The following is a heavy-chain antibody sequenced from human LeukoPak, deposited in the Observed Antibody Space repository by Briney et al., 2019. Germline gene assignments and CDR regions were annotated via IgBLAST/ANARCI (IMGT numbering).Heavy chain of an antibody. D-gene: IGHD6-13*01. CDR2: ISAYNGKT. CDR3: ARARQRLVWANWFDP. J-gene: IGHJ5*02. CDR1: GYTFSSYG. V-gene: IGHV1-18*01. Sequence: GASVKLSCKASGYTFSSYGISWVRQAPGQGLEWMGWISAYNGKTKYAQKLQGRVTMTTETSTSTAYMELRSLRSDDTAVYYCARARQRLVWANWFDPWGQGTLVTVSS.